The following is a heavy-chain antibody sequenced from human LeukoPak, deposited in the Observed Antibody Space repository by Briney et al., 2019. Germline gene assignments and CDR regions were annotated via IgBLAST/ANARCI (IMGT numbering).Heavy chain of an antibody. Sequence: GGSLRLSCAASGFTFSDYAMTWVRQAPGKGLEWVSSISSSSSYIYYADSVKGRFTISRDNAKNSLYLQMNSLRAEDTAVYYCARTSGSSDAFDIWGQGTMVTVSS. V-gene: IGHV3-21*01. CDR3: ARTSGSSDAFDI. J-gene: IGHJ3*02. CDR1: GFTFSDYA. D-gene: IGHD1-26*01. CDR2: ISSSSSYI.